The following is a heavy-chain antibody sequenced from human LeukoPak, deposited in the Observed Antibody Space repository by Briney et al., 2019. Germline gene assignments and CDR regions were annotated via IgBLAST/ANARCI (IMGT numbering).Heavy chain of an antibody. D-gene: IGHD6-13*01. Sequence: PGGSLRLSCAASGFTFNSYSMNWVRQAPGKGLEWVSSISSGSTYLYYADSVKGRFTISRDNAKSSLYLQMNSLRAEDTAVYYCARSRAPITAAGTHYFDYWGQGTLVTVSS. CDR1: GFTFNSYS. CDR2: ISSGSTYL. J-gene: IGHJ4*02. V-gene: IGHV3-21*01. CDR3: ARSRAPITAAGTHYFDY.